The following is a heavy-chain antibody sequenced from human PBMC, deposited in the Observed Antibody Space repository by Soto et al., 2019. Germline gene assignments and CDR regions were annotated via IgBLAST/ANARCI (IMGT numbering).Heavy chain of an antibody. D-gene: IGHD3-16*01. CDR3: AKGTFSRAFDI. Sequence: HLGGSLRLSCAASGFTFSSYWMSWVRQAPGKGLEWVANIKQDGSEKYYVDSVKGRFTISRDNAKNSLYLQMNSLRAEDTAVYYCAKGTFSRAFDIWGQGTMVTVSS. CDR1: GFTFSSYW. CDR2: IKQDGSEK. V-gene: IGHV3-7*03. J-gene: IGHJ3*02.